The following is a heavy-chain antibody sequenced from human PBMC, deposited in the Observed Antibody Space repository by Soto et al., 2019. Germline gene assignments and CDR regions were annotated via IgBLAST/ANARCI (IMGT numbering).Heavy chain of an antibody. D-gene: IGHD6-19*01. CDR2: IYYTT. J-gene: IGHJ4*02. CDR1: GGSISNYY. CDR3: ARTSPVAGGFDY. V-gene: IGHV4-59*01. Sequence: QVQLQESGPGLVKPAETLSLTCTVSGGSISNYYWSWIRQAPGKGLEWIGYIYYTTNYNPSLKSRVTLSTDTDKKQISLKSTSVTAADTAVYYWARTSPVAGGFDYWGQGTLVTVSS.